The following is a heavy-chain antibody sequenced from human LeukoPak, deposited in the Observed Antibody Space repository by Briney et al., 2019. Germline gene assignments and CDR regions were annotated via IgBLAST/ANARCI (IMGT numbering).Heavy chain of an antibody. J-gene: IGHJ4*02. D-gene: IGHD6-19*01. Sequence: SETLSLTCTVSGGSISNYYWSWIRQPAGKGLEWIGRIYTSGSTNYSPSLRSRVTMSVDTSKNQFSLKLSSVTAADTAMYYCARASNCSSGRGLDYWGQGTLVTVSS. CDR3: ARASNCSSGRGLDY. CDR1: GGSISNYY. CDR2: IYTSGST. V-gene: IGHV4-4*07.